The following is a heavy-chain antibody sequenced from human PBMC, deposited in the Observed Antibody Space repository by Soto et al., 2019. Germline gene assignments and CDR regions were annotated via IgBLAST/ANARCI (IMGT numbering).Heavy chain of an antibody. Sequence: SETLSLACTVSGGSISSSSSYWGWIRQPPGKELEWVGNIYYLGNTYYNPSLGSRVTISVDTSKNQFSLKLRSLTAADTAVFYFAGLYPYESSGYHLNKWGQETLVTVSS. CDR2: IYYLGNT. CDR3: AGLYPYESSGYHLNK. CDR1: GGSISSSSSY. J-gene: IGHJ4*02. D-gene: IGHD3-22*01. V-gene: IGHV4-39*01.